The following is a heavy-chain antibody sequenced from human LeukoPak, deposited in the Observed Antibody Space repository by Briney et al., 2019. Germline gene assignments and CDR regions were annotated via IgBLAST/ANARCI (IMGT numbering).Heavy chain of an antibody. CDR3: ARHRSGSSWFAP. D-gene: IGHD6-19*01. J-gene: IGHJ5*02. CDR2: IFDSGST. Sequence: SETLSLTCTVSGGSISSYYWSWIRQPPGKGLEWIGYIFDSGSTNYNPSLKSRVTISVDTSKSQFSLRLSSVTAADTAVYYCARHRSGSSWFAPWGQGTLVTASS. V-gene: IGHV4-59*08. CDR1: GGSISSYY.